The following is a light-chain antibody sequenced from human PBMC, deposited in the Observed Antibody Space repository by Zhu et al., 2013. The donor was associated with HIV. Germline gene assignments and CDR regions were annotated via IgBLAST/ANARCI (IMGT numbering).Light chain of an antibody. J-gene: IGLJ3*02. V-gene: IGLV1-40*02. CDR3: QSFDHILNAWV. Sequence: QSVLTQPPSVSGAPGQRVTISCSGSSSNIGPVFDVHWYQHIAGTVPKLIIYTASHRLSGVPDRFSGSQSGNSASLTISGLQPEDEADYYCQSFDHILNAWVFGGGTKLTVL. CDR2: TAS. CDR1: SSNIGPVFD.